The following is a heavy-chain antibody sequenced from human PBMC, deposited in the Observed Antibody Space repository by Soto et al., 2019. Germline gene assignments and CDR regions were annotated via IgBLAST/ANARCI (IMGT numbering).Heavy chain of an antibody. D-gene: IGHD5-12*01. CDR1: GFTFSSYG. CDR2: IWNDGTNE. J-gene: IGHJ2*01. Sequence: HPGGSLRLSCAASGFTFSSYGMHWVRQAPGKGLEWVAVIWNDGTNEDYADSVKGRFTISRDNSRNTLYLQMNSLRVEDTAVYYCARYSAYDTYWHIDFWGRGTLVTVAS. CDR3: ARYSAYDTYWHIDF. V-gene: IGHV3-33*01.